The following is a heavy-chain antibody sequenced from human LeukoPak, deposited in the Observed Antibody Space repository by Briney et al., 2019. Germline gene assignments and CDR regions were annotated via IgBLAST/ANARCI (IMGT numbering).Heavy chain of an antibody. CDR2: INPSGGGT. CDR3: ARGGYSYGYSSYYYYYYMDV. CDR1: GYTFTSYY. J-gene: IGHJ6*03. D-gene: IGHD5-18*01. V-gene: IGHV1-46*01. Sequence: ASVKVSFKASGYTFTSYYMHWVRQAPGQGLEWMGIINPSGGGTSYAQKFQGRVTMTRDMSTSTVYMELSSLRSEDTAVYYCARGGYSYGYSSYYYYYYMDVWGKGTTVTISS.